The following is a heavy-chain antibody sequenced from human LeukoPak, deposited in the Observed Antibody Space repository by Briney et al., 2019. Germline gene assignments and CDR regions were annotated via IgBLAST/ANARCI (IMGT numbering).Heavy chain of an antibody. J-gene: IGHJ4*02. Sequence: ASVKVSCKASGYTFTSYAMNWVRQAPGHGLEWMGWINTNTGNPTYAQGFTGRFVFSLDISVSTAYLQISSLKAEDTAVYYCARVALDYDFWSGYAGLYFDYWGQGTLVTVSS. D-gene: IGHD3-3*01. CDR2: INTNTGNP. CDR3: ARVALDYDFWSGYAGLYFDY. V-gene: IGHV7-4-1*02. CDR1: GYTFTSYA.